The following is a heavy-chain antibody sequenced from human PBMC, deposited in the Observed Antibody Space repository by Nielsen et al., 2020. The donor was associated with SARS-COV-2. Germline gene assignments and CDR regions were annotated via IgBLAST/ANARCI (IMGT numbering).Heavy chain of an antibody. CDR1: GFTFSSYA. J-gene: IGHJ4*02. D-gene: IGHD5-12*01. V-gene: IGHV3-30-3*01. Sequence: GESLKISCAASGFTFSSYAMHWVRQAPGKGLEWVAVISYDGSNKYYADSVKGRFTTSRDNSKNTLYLQMNSLRAEDTALYYCAKDIGGYSGYDRPFDYWGQGTLVTVSS. CDR2: ISYDGSNK. CDR3: AKDIGGYSGYDRPFDY.